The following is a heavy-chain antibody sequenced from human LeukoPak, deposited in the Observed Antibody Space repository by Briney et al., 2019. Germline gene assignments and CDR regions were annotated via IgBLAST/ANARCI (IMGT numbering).Heavy chain of an antibody. CDR3: ARWAGVTDQ. V-gene: IGHV3-21*06. CDR1: GVTFSNYA. J-gene: IGHJ4*02. Sequence: PGGSRRLSCSASGVTFSNYAMNSVRQAPGKGLEWVSSISTGGSYIYYADSLKGRFTISRDNTKNSLYLQMNSLIPEDTAVYYCARWAGVTDQWGQGTLVTVSS. D-gene: IGHD5-18*01. CDR2: ISTGGSYI.